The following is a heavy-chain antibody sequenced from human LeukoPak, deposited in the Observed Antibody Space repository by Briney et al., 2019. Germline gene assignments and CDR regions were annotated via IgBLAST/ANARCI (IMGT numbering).Heavy chain of an antibody. CDR3: VRGSDLWFGEFDY. V-gene: IGHV3-21*01. CDR2: ISSSTSYK. Sequence: GGSLRLSCAASGFTFSDYSMNWVRQAPGKGLEWVSFISSSTSYKYYAGSLKGRFTISRDNAKNSLFLQMNSLRAEDTAVYYCVRGSDLWFGEFDYWGQGTLVTVSS. CDR1: GFTFSDYS. D-gene: IGHD3-10*01. J-gene: IGHJ4*02.